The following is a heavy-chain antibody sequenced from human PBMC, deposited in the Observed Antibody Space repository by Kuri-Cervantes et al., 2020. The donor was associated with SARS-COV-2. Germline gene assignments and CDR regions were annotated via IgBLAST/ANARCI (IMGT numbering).Heavy chain of an antibody. CDR2: IYYSGST. CDR3: ARGSVYGGIGY. Sequence: GSLRLSCTVSGGSISSCSYYWGWIRQPPGKGLEWIGSIYYSGSTYYNPSLKSRVTISVDTSKNQFSLKLSSVTAADTAVYYCARGSVYGGIGYWGQGTLVTVSS. CDR1: GGSISSCSYY. V-gene: IGHV4-39*01. J-gene: IGHJ4*02. D-gene: IGHD4-23*01.